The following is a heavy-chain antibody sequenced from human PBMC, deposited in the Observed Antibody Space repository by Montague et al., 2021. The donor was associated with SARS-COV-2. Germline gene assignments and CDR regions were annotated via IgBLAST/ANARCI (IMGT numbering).Heavy chain of an antibody. D-gene: IGHD2-15*01. V-gene: IGHV3-21*01. CDR2: ISSSSSYI. CDR1: GFTFSSYS. J-gene: IGHJ6*02. CDR3: ARFETSKFYSSGMDV. Sequence: SLRLSCAASGFTFSSYSMNWVRQAPGKGLEWVSSISSSSSYIYYADSVKGRFTVSRDNAQNLLYLQMNSLRAEDTAVYYCARFETSKFYSSGMDVWGQGTTVTVSS.